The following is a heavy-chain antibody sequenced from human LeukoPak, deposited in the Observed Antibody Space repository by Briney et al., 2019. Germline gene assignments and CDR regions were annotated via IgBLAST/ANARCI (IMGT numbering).Heavy chain of an antibody. Sequence: ASVKVSCKASGYTFTGYYMHWVRQAPGQGLEWMGSINPDSCDTNYAQNLQGRVTMTRDTSINTAYLDLSRLRSDDTAVYYCAIMGDTFDIWGQGTKVTVSS. CDR3: AIMGDTFDI. V-gene: IGHV1-2*02. CDR1: GYTFTGYY. CDR2: INPDSCDT. J-gene: IGHJ3*02. D-gene: IGHD2-8*01.